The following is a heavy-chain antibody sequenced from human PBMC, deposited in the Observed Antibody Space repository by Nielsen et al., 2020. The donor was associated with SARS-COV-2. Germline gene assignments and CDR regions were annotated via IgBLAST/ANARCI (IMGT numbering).Heavy chain of an antibody. CDR1: GGTFSSYA. J-gene: IGHJ6*02. Sequence: ASVKVSCKASGGTFSSYAISWVRQAPGQGLEWMGWISAYNGNTNYAQKLQGRVTMTTDTSTSTAYMELRSLRSDDTAVYYCARAETGQVDGMDVWGQGTTVTVSS. D-gene: IGHD1-26*01. CDR2: ISAYNGNT. CDR3: ARAETGQVDGMDV. V-gene: IGHV1-18*01.